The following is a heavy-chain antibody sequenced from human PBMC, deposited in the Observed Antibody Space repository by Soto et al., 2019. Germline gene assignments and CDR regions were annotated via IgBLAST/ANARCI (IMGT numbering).Heavy chain of an antibody. V-gene: IGHV4-31*03. Sequence: QVQLQESGPGLVKPSQTLSLTCTVSGGSISSGGHYWSWIRQHPGKGLEWIGYIYYSWSTYYNPSLQSRVTISVDTSKNQFSLKLRSVTAADTAVYYCARVGSGWEFGFDYWGQGTLVTVSS. CDR1: GGSISSGGHY. D-gene: IGHD6-19*01. CDR3: ARVGSGWEFGFDY. CDR2: IYYSWST. J-gene: IGHJ4*02.